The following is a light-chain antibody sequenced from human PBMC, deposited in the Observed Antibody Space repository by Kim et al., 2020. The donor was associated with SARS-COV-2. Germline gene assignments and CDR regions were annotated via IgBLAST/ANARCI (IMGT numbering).Light chain of an antibody. V-gene: IGLV3-19*01. CDR2: CKD. CDR1: SLRSYY. J-gene: IGLJ2*01. Sequence: SSELTQDPAVSVALGQTVRITCQGDSLRSYYATWYQQKPGQAPTVVIYCKDNQPSGVPDRFSGSTSGNTAYLTITVNQAGDEADYYCNSRDSNDYVVFGGGTQLTVL. CDR3: NSRDSNDYVV.